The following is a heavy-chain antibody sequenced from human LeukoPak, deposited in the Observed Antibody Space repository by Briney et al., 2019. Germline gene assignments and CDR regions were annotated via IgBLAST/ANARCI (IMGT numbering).Heavy chain of an antibody. V-gene: IGHV1-46*01. J-gene: IGHJ4*02. CDR3: ARPYSSSSPLHYFDY. CDR2: INPSGGST. Sequence: ASVEVSCKASGYTFTSYYMHWVRQAPGRGLEWMGIINPSGGSTSYAQKFQGRVTTTRDMSTSTVYMELSSLRSEDTAVYYCARPYSSSSPLHYFDYWGQGTLVTVSS. CDR1: GYTFTSYY. D-gene: IGHD6-6*01.